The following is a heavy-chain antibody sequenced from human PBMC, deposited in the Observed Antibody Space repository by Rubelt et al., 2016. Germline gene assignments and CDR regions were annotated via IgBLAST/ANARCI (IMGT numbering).Heavy chain of an antibody. D-gene: IGHD4-17*01. CDR1: GFSFDDYG. J-gene: IGHJ4*02. CDR2: INWSSKRL. CDR3: ARSEMDGDYVTY. Sequence: EVQLVESGGGLVQPGRSLRLSCAASGFSFDDYGMHWVRQAPGKGLEWVSGINWSSKRLGYADSVKGRFTISRDNAKNTRYLQMNRLRAEDTAVYYCARSEMDGDYVTYWGQGTLVTVSS. V-gene: IGHV3-9*01.